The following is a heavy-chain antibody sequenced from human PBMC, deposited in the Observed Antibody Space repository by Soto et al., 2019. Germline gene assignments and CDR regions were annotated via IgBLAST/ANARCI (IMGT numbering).Heavy chain of an antibody. CDR3: ARGNSDYDYIWESYRQNSTFDY. D-gene: IGHD3-16*02. V-gene: IGHV4-39*01. CDR1: GGSISSSSYY. CDR2: IYYSGST. J-gene: IGHJ4*02. Sequence: QLQLQESGPGLVKPSETLSLTCTVSGGSISSSSYYWGWIRQPPGKGLEWIGSIYYSGSTYYNPSLKRRFTISAGTSKNQLPLKLRSVTAADTAVYYCARGNSDYDYIWESYRQNSTFDYWGQRTLVTVSS.